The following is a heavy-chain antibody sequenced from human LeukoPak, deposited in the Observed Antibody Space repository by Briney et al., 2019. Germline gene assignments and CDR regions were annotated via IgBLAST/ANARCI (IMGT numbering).Heavy chain of an antibody. D-gene: IGHD3-10*01. Sequence: PSETLSLTCAVYGGSFSGYYWSWIRQPPGKGLEWIGEINHSGSTNYNPSLKSRVTISVDTSKNQFSLKLSSVTAADTAVYYCARHEGYYHGSGSYNWFDPWGQGTLVTVSS. CDR1: GGSFSGYY. V-gene: IGHV4-34*01. CDR3: ARHEGYYHGSGSYNWFDP. J-gene: IGHJ5*02. CDR2: INHSGST.